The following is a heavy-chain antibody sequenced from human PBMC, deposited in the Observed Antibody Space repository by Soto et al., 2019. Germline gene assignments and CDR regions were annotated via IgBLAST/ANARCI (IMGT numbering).Heavy chain of an antibody. CDR1: GGSISSYY. J-gene: IGHJ6*02. V-gene: IGHV4-59*01. CDR2: IYYSGST. CDR3: ARVSRLGKVAGVSYYYYGMDV. Sequence: QVQLQESGPGLVKPSETLSLTCTVSGGSISSYYWSWIRQPPGKGLEWIGYIYYSGSTNYNPSLKSRVTISVDTSKNQFSLKLSSVTAADTAVYYCARVSRLGKVAGVSYYYYGMDVWGQGTTVTVSS. D-gene: IGHD6-19*01.